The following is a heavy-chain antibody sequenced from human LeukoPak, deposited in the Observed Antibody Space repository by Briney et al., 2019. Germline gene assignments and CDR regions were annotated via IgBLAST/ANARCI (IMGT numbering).Heavy chain of an antibody. Sequence: SQTLSLTCPISGDSVSSNRATWTWLRQSPSRGLEWLGGTYFRSKWYNYSAESVKSRISINPDTSKNQFSLQVSSVTPEDTAVYYCARGLLVGHPYYCAMDVWGQGTTVSVSS. CDR2: TYFRSKWYN. CDR3: ARGLLVGHPYYCAMDV. J-gene: IGHJ6*02. CDR1: GDSVSSNRAT. V-gene: IGHV6-1*01. D-gene: IGHD2-8*02.